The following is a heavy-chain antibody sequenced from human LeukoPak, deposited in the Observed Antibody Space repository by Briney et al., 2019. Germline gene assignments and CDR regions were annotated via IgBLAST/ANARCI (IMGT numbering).Heavy chain of an antibody. CDR1: GFTFSSYA. D-gene: IGHD3-22*01. CDR2: ISPSSGT. CDR3: ARPQSSSGYYWPFDD. J-gene: IGHJ4*02. Sequence: NPGGSLRLSCAASGFTFSSYAMRWVRQAPGKGLEWVSAISPSSGTFYADSVKGRFTISRDNSKNTLYLQMNSLRAEDTAVYYCARPQSSSGYYWPFDDWGQGTLVTVSS. V-gene: IGHV3-23*01.